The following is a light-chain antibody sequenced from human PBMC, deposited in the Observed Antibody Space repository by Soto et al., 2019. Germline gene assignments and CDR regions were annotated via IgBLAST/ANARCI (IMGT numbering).Light chain of an antibody. Sequence: DIQMTQSPSSLSASVGDRVTVTCRASQSISTYLNWYQQRPGRVPKLLIYAASSLHSGVPSRFSGSGSGTDFTLTISSLQPEDFATYYCQQSFITPLTFGGGIKVEI. CDR1: QSISTY. CDR3: QQSFITPLT. CDR2: AAS. J-gene: IGKJ4*01. V-gene: IGKV1-39*01.